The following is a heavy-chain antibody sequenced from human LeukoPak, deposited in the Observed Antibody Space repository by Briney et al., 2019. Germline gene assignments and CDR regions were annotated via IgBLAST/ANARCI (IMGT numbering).Heavy chain of an antibody. D-gene: IGHD5-18*01. CDR3: ATGRVSDTTLVSLFDT. CDR2: IILISPTA. V-gene: IGHV1-69*05. J-gene: IGHJ5*02. Sequence: SVKVSCKASGGTLSTHAVSWVRQAPGQGLEWMGGIILISPTANYAQKFQDRVTITMDQYTTYMELSSLRSDDTAVYYCATGRVSDTTLVSLFDTWGQGTLVTVSS. CDR1: GGTLSTHA.